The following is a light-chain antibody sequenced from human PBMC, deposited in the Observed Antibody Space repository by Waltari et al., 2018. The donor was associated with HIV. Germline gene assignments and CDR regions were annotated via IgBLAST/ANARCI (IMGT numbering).Light chain of an antibody. CDR2: DAS. V-gene: IGKV1-33*01. CDR3: QQFDEPPLT. CDR1: QDIRNA. J-gene: IGKJ4*01. Sequence: DIQMTQSPSSLSPAVGDRVTITCQASQDIRNALNWFQQKSGKAPKLRIYDASNLEAGVPSRFSGSGSGTHFTFTITSLQPEDLGTYYCQQFDEPPLTFGGGTKVGFK.